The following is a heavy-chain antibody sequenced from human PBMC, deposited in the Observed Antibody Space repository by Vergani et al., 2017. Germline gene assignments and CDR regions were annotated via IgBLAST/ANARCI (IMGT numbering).Heavy chain of an antibody. Sequence: EVQLLESGGGLVQPGGSLRLSCAASGFTFSSYAMSWVRQAPGKGLEWVSAISGSGGSTDYADSVKGRFTISRDNSKNTLYLQMNSLRAEDTAVYYCAGRYCTNGVCYSATDYWGQGTLVTVSS. J-gene: IGHJ4*02. CDR3: AGRYCTNGVCYSATDY. V-gene: IGHV3-23*01. D-gene: IGHD2-8*01. CDR1: GFTFSSYA. CDR2: ISGSGGST.